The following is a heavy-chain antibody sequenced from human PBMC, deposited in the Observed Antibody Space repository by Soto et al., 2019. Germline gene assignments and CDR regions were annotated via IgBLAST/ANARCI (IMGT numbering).Heavy chain of an antibody. CDR3: LLRYFVPGMDV. D-gene: IGHD3-9*01. Sequence: QLGGSLRLSCAASGFTFSDHYMDWVRQAPGKGLEWVGRTRNKANSYTTEYAASVKGRFTISRDDSKNSLYLQMNSLKTEDTAVYYCLLRYFVPGMDVWGQGTTVTVSS. CDR1: GFTFSDHY. V-gene: IGHV3-72*01. CDR2: TRNKANSYTT. J-gene: IGHJ6*02.